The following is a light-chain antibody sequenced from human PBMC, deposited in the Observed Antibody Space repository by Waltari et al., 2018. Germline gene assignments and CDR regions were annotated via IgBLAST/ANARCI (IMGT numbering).Light chain of an antibody. Sequence: SYVLTQPPSVSVAPGKTASITCGANNIGRYSVHWYQQKPGQAPALVISSNGGRPSGIPERFSGSNSGNTATLTISGVEAGDEADYYCQVWDSSDDHPFGGGTKLTVL. CDR1: NIGRYS. V-gene: IGLV3-21*04. CDR2: SNG. J-gene: IGLJ2*01. CDR3: QVWDSSDDHP.